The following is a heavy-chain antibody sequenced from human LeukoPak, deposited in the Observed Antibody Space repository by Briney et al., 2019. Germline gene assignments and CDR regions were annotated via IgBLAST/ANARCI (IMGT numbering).Heavy chain of an antibody. D-gene: IGHD3-22*01. CDR1: GYTLTELS. Sequence: ASVKVSCKVSGYTLTELSMHWVRQAPGKGLEWMGGFDPEDGETIYAQKFQGRVTMTEDTSTDPAYMELSSLRSEDTAVYYCATDPCYYDSSGYCHDDYWGQGTLVTVSS. CDR3: ATDPCYYDSSGYCHDDY. V-gene: IGHV1-24*01. J-gene: IGHJ4*02. CDR2: FDPEDGET.